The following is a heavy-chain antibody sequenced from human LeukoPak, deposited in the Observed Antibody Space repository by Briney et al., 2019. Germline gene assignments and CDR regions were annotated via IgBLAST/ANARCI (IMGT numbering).Heavy chain of an antibody. D-gene: IGHD3/OR15-3a*01. J-gene: IGHJ4*02. V-gene: IGHV3-7*01. CDR3: AREGRFLDGYGGDY. Sequence: GGSLRLSCAASGFTFSSYWMSWVRQAPGKGLEWVANINQDGSEKYYVDSVKGRFTISRDNAKNSLYLQMNSLRAEDTAVYYCAREGRFLDGYGGDYWGQGTLVTVSS. CDR1: GFTFSSYW. CDR2: INQDGSEK.